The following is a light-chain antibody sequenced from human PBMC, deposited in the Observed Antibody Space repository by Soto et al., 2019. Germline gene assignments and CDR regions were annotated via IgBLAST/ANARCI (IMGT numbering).Light chain of an antibody. CDR1: QSCRNS. J-gene: IGKJ1*01. V-gene: IGKV1-5*01. CDR2: DAS. Sequence: DIKTSRSPYSLTTSVGGRVTITCRASQSCRNSLAWYQQKAGKAPTLLIYDASTLQSGVPSRFSGSGSGTEFTLTISSLQPDDFATYYCQHYNSYSEAFGQGTKVDVK. CDR3: QHYNSYSEA.